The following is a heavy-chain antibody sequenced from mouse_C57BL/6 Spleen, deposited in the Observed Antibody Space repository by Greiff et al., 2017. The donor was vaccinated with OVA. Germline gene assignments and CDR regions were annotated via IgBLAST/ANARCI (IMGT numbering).Heavy chain of an antibody. D-gene: IGHD2-10*02. V-gene: IGHV1-55*01. CDR1: GYTFTSYW. J-gene: IGHJ2*01. Sequence: VQLQQPGAELVKPGASVKMSCKASGYTFTSYWITWVKQRPGQGLEWIGDIYPGSGSTNYNEKFKSKATLTVDTSSSTAYMQLSSLTSEDSAVYYCARRGLPSWDDFDYWGQGTTLTVSS. CDR2: IYPGSGST. CDR3: ARRGLPSWDDFDY.